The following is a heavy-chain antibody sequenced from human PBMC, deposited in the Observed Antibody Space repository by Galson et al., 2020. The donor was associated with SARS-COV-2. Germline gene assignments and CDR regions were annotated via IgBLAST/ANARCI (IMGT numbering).Heavy chain of an antibody. J-gene: IGHJ4*02. CDR1: GYSFTNYW. CDR2: IYPDDSYT. V-gene: IGHV5-51*01. CDR3: ARHGASSGWYEGVDY. Sequence: GESLKISCRTSGYSFTNYWIGWVRQVPGKGLEWMGIIYPDDSYTIYSPSFQGQVTISADKSISTAFLQWSSLKASDTAIYYCARHGASSGWYEGVDYWGQGTLVTVSS. D-gene: IGHD6-19*01.